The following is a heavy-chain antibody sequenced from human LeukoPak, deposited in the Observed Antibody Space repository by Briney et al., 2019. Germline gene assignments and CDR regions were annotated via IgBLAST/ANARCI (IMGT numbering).Heavy chain of an antibody. Sequence: PGGALRLSCAASVFTFSSYWMSCVRQAPGKGLEWVANIKEDGSEKYYVDSVKGRFTISRDNAKNSLYLQMNSLRAEDTAVYYCVAMVRGVITYYFDYWGQGTLVTVSS. CDR3: VAMVRGVITYYFDY. CDR2: IKEDGSEK. J-gene: IGHJ4*02. CDR1: VFTFSSYW. V-gene: IGHV3-7*01. D-gene: IGHD3-10*01.